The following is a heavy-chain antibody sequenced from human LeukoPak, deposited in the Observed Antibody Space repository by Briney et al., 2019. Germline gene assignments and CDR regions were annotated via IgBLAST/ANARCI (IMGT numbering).Heavy chain of an antibody. CDR3: ARDRLDYYYGSSSLDY. CDR1: GYTFTSYG. Sequence: ASVKVSCKASGYTFTSYGISWVRHAPGQGLEWMGWISAYNGNTNYAQKLQGRVTMTTDTSTSTAYMELRSLRSDDTAVYYCARDRLDYYYGSSSLDYWGQGTLVTVSS. V-gene: IGHV1-18*01. J-gene: IGHJ4*02. CDR2: ISAYNGNT. D-gene: IGHD3-10*01.